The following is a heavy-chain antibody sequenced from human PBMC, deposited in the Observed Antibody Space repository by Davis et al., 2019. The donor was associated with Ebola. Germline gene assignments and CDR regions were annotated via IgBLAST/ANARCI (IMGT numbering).Heavy chain of an antibody. J-gene: IGHJ5*02. CDR1: GFTFSSYW. CDR3: ARATDKYSSSWDNWFDP. V-gene: IGHV3-74*01. D-gene: IGHD6-13*01. CDR2: INSDGSST. Sequence: GESLKISCAASGFTFSSYWMHWVRQAPGKGLVWVSRINSDGSSTSYADSVKGRFTISRDNAKNTLYLQMNSLRAEDTAVYYCARATDKYSSSWDNWFDPWGQGTLVTVSS.